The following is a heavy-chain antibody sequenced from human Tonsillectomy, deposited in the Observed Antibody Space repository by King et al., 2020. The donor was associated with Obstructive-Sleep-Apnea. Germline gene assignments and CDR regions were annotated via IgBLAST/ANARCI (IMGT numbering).Heavy chain of an antibody. J-gene: IGHJ4*02. Sequence: EQLVQSGGGVVQPGRSLRFSCAASGFTFSSYGMHWVRQAPGKGLEWVAVISYDGINQYYADSVKGRFTISRDNSKNTLYLQMNSLRAEDTAVYYCAKPSYSGSWYDYWGQGILVSVSS. D-gene: IGHD6-13*01. CDR2: ISYDGINQ. CDR1: GFTFSSYG. V-gene: IGHV3-30*18. CDR3: AKPSYSGSWYDY.